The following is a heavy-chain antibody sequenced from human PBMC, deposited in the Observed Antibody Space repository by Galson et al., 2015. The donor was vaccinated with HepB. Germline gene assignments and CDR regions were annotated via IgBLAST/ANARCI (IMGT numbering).Heavy chain of an antibody. V-gene: IGHV4-61*02. J-gene: IGHJ6*02. Sequence: TLSLTCTVSGGSISSGSYYWSWIRQPAGKGLEWIGRIYTSGSTNYNPSLKSRVTISVDTSKNQFSLKLSSVTAADTAVYYCARGRITGTTYRVYYYGMDVWGQGTTVTVSS. CDR1: GGSISSGSYY. CDR2: IYTSGST. CDR3: ARGRITGTTYRVYYYGMDV. D-gene: IGHD1-7*01.